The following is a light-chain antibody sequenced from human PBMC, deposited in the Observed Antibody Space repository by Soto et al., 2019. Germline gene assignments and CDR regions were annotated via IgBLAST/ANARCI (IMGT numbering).Light chain of an antibody. CDR3: QQFIDGWT. Sequence: IPMSQSPSTLSASIGDRVTIPCRASQSINNRLAWYQQMPGKAPNLLIYDASSLESGVPSRFRGSGSETEFTLTISGLQPDDFATYYCQQFIDGWTFGQGTKVDIK. CDR1: QSINNR. J-gene: IGKJ1*01. V-gene: IGKV1-5*01. CDR2: DAS.